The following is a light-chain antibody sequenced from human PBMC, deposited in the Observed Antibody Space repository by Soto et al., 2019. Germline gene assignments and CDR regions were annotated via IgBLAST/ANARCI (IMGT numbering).Light chain of an antibody. CDR3: QQYGSSPT. J-gene: IGKJ1*01. Sequence: EIALTQSPGTLSLCSGESAALSWLASQPISSHRYLAWYQQKPGQAPRVLIYDASNRATGVPARFSGSGSGTDFTLTISSLEPEDFAVYYCQQYGSSPTFGQGTKVDIK. CDR2: DAS. CDR1: QPISSHRY. V-gene: IGKV3-20*01.